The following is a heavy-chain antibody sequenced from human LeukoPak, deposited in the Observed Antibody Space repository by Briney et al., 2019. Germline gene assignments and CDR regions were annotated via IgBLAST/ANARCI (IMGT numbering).Heavy chain of an antibody. CDR3: LRQANSAWYPDH. J-gene: IGHJ4*02. Sequence: ASVKVSCKPSGYTFTDYYMHWVRQAPGQGLEWMGWIKSNTGGRSYAQKFQGRVTMTRDTSITTAYMELISLTSDGTAVYYCLRQANSAWYPDHWGRGTLVTVSS. CDR2: IKSNTGGR. D-gene: IGHD6-19*01. V-gene: IGHV1-2*02. CDR1: GYTFTDYY.